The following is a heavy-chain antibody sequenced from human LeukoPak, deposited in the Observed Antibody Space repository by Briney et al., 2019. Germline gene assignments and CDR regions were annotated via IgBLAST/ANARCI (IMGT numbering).Heavy chain of an antibody. Sequence: PSETLSLTCTVSGGSISSNSYYWGWIRQPPGKGLEWIGSIYYSGSTYYNPSLKSRVTISADTSKKQLSLKLSSVTAADTAVYYCARWYSYGTLWESYFDYWGQGTLVTVSS. J-gene: IGHJ4*02. D-gene: IGHD5-18*01. V-gene: IGHV4-39*01. CDR3: ARWYSYGTLWESYFDY. CDR2: IYYSGST. CDR1: GGSISSNSYY.